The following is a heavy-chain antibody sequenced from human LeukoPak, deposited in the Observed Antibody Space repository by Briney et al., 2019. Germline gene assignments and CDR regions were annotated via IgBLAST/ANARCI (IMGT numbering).Heavy chain of an antibody. V-gene: IGHV3-30*18. Sequence: GRSLRLSCEASGFTFATYGMHWVRQAPGKGPEWVAFISYDGGKKYYPDSVKGRFTNTRDNSTNTLSLQIYTLRPEAAAVFYGAKSPSAMTVSFFDYWGLGTLVTVSS. D-gene: IGHD2-21*02. J-gene: IGHJ4*02. CDR3: AKSPSAMTVSFFDY. CDR2: ISYDGGKK. CDR1: GFTFATYG.